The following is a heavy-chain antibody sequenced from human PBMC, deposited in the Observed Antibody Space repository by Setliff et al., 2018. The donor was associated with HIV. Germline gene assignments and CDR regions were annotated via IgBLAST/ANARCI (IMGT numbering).Heavy chain of an antibody. V-gene: IGHV1-18*01. CDR1: GYTFTSYG. D-gene: IGHD3-10*01. Sequence: RASVKVSCKASGYTFTSYGISWVRQAPGQGLEWMGWISAYNGNTNYAQKLQGRVTMTTDTSTTTAYMELRSLRSDDTAVYYCATLAGDYYYSGRGYYFMDVWGKGTTVTVSS. CDR3: ATLAGDYYYSGRGYYFMDV. J-gene: IGHJ6*03. CDR2: ISAYNGNT.